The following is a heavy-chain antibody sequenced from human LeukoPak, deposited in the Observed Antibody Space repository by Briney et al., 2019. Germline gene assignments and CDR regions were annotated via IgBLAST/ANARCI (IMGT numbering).Heavy chain of an antibody. D-gene: IGHD3-10*01. CDR1: GFTFSNAW. J-gene: IGHJ5*02. V-gene: IGHV3-15*01. CDR3: TTPITMVRGVITRFDP. Sequence: KSGGSLRLSCAASGFTFSNAWMSWVRQAPGKGLECVGRNKSKTDGGTTDYAAPVKGRFTISRDDSKNTLYLQMNSLKTEDTAVYYCTTPITMVRGVITRFDPWGQGTLVTVSS. CDR2: NKSKTDGGTT.